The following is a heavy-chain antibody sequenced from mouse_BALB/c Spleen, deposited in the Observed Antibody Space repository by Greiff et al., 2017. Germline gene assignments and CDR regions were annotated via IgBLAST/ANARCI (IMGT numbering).Heavy chain of an antibody. V-gene: IGHV5-15*02. CDR3: ARDASITTVHYAMDY. J-gene: IGHJ4*01. CDR1: GFTFSDYG. Sequence: DVHLVESGGGLVQPGGSRKLSCAASGFTFSDYGMAWVRQAPGKGPEWVAFISNLAYSIYYADTVTGRFTISRENAKNTLYLEMSSLRSEDTAMYYCARDASITTVHYAMDYWGQGTSVTVSS. CDR2: ISNLAYSI. D-gene: IGHD1-1*01.